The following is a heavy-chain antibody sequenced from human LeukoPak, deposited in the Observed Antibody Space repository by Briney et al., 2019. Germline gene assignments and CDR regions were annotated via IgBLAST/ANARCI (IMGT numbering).Heavy chain of an antibody. D-gene: IGHD5-24*01. CDR3: ASYLEEMATTGYFDY. CDR2: IYYSGST. J-gene: IGHJ4*02. CDR1: GGSISSYY. Sequence: PSETLSLTCTVSGGSISSYYWSWIRQPPGKGLEWIGYIYYSGSTNYNPSLKSRVTISVDTSKNQFSLKLSSVTAADTAVYYCASYLEEMATTGYFDYWGQGTLVTVSS. V-gene: IGHV4-59*08.